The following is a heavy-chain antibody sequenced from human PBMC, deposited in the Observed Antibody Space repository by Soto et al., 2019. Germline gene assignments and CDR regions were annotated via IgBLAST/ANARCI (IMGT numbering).Heavy chain of an antibody. CDR1: GFTFSDYY. CDR3: ARSGDNYNRLDY. CDR2: SSNSGTFS. D-gene: IGHD1-1*01. V-gene: IGHV3-11*06. J-gene: IGHJ4*02. Sequence: GGSLRLSCEGSGFTFSDYYISWIRQAPGKGLEWISYSSNSGTFSRYADSVKGRFSISRDNTKNLLYLRMNSLRAEDTAVYYCARSGDNYNRLDYWGQGTPVTV.